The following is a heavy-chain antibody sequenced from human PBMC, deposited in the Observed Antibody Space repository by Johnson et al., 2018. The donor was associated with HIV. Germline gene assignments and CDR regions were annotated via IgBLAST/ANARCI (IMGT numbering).Heavy chain of an antibody. CDR3: AKGLRLGDNVRGLLGLRWAM. CDR2: ISWNSGSI. D-gene: IGHD3-16*01. Sequence: QLVESGGGVVQPGRSLRLSCAASGFTFDDYAMHWVRQAPGKGLEWVSGISWNSGSIGYADSVKGRFTISRDNAKNSLYVQMNSLRAEDTALYYCAKGLRLGDNVRGLLGLRWAMWG. CDR1: GFTFDDYA. V-gene: IGHV3-9*01. J-gene: IGHJ1*01.